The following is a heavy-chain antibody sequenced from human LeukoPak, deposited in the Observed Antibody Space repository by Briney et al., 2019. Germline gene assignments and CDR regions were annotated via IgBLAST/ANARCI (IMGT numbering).Heavy chain of an antibody. Sequence: SQTLSLTCAISGDSVSSNSAAWNWVRQSPSRGLEWLGRTYYRSKWYNDYAVSVKSRITIHPDTSKNQFSLQLNSVTPEDTAVYYCASARLQLVPFRGSYYYYYMDVWGKGTTVTVSS. D-gene: IGHD6-6*01. CDR2: TYYRSKWYN. V-gene: IGHV6-1*01. J-gene: IGHJ6*03. CDR3: ASARLQLVPFRGSYYYYYMDV. CDR1: GDSVSSNSAA.